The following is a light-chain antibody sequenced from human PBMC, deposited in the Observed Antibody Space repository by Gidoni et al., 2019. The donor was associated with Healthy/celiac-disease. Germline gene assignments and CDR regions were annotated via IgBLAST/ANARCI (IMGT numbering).Light chain of an antibody. J-gene: IGKJ4*01. Sequence: EIVLTPSPATLSLSPGERATLSCRASQSVSSYLAWYQQKPGQAPRLLIYDASNRAPRIPARFSGSGSGTDFTLIISSLEPEDFAVYYCQQRSNVLTFGGGTKVEIK. V-gene: IGKV3-11*01. CDR1: QSVSSY. CDR2: DAS. CDR3: QQRSNVLT.